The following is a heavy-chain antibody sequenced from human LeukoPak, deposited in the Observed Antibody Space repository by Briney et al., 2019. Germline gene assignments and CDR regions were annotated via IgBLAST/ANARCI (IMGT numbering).Heavy chain of an antibody. J-gene: IGHJ3*02. CDR2: IWYDGSNK. CDR1: GFTFSSYG. CDR3: ARAPYYYDSGDAFDI. D-gene: IGHD3-10*01. V-gene: IGHV3-33*01. Sequence: GGSLRLSCAASGFTFSSYGMHWVRQAPGKGLEWVAVIWYDGSNKYYADSVKGRFTISRDNSKNTLYLLMNSLRVEDTAVYYCARAPYYYDSGDAFDIWGQGTMVTVSS.